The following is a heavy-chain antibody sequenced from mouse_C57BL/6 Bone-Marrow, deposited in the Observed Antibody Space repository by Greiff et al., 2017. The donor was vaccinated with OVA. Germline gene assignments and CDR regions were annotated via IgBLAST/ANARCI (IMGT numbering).Heavy chain of an antibody. D-gene: IGHD1-1*01. CDR1: GYTFTSYG. V-gene: IGHV1-81*01. Sequence: QVQLKESGAELARPGASVTLSCKASGYTFTSYGISWVQQSTGQGLEWIGEIYPRSGNNYYNEKFKGKATLTADKSSSTAYMELRSLTSEDAAVYFCARAGTTVVVGDWYFDVWGTGTTVTVSS. CDR2: IYPRSGNN. J-gene: IGHJ1*03. CDR3: ARAGTTVVVGDWYFDV.